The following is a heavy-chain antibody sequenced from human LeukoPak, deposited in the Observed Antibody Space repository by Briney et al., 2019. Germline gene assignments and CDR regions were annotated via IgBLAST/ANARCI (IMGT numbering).Heavy chain of an antibody. V-gene: IGHV4-59*01. D-gene: IGHD5-18*01. CDR1: GGSISNCY. J-gene: IGHJ4*02. Sequence: SETLSLTCTVSGGSISNCYWTSIRQPPGKGLEWIAYVYYSGSTNYNPSLKSRVSISVDTSKNQFSLKLSSVTAADTAVYYCAGGRVWLAFDSWGQGTLVTVSS. CDR3: AGGRVWLAFDS. CDR2: VYYSGST.